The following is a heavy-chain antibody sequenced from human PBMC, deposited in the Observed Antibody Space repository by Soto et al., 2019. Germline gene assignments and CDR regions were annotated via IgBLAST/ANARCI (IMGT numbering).Heavy chain of an antibody. Sequence: LVESGGGLVQPGGSLRLSCAASGFTFSNIWMSCVRRSPEKGPEWVASISPDVGEIYYVDSVKGRFTISRDNTSNSLFLQMISLRAEDTAVYYCAKGPRWGQGTLVTVSS. CDR3: AKGPR. J-gene: IGHJ4*02. V-gene: IGHV3-7*01. CDR1: GFTFSNIW. CDR2: ISPDVGEI.